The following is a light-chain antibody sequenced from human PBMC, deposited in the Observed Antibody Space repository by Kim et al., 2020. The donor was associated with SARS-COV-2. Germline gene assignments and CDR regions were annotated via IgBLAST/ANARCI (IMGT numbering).Light chain of an antibody. CDR2: GKN. J-gene: IGLJ2*01. CDR3: NSRDKSGNHVV. V-gene: IGLV3-19*01. CDR1: SLRPYY. Sequence: ALGQTVRITCQGDSLRPYYASWYQQKPGQAPILVLYGKNNRPSGIPDRFSGSSSGNTASLTVTGAQAVDEADYYCNSRDKSGNHVVFGGGTQLTVL.